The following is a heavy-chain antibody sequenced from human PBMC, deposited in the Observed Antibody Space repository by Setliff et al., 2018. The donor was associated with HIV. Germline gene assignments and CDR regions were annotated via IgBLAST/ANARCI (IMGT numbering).Heavy chain of an antibody. J-gene: IGHJ4*02. V-gene: IGHV1-24*01. CDR3: ATFYKLTGTTSFDY. CDR2: FHPEHGET. Sequence: ASVKVSCKASGYTFTELSMHWVRQAPGKGLEWMGGFHPEHGETIYAQKFEDRVTMTEATSTGTAYMELSSLTSEDTAVYFCATFYKLTGTTSFDYWGQGTLVTVSS. D-gene: IGHD1-7*01. CDR1: GYTFTELS.